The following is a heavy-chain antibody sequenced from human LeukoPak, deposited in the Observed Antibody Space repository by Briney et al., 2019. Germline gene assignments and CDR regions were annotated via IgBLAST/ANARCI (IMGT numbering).Heavy chain of an antibody. D-gene: IGHD2-2*01. Sequence: GGSLRLSCAASGFTFSIYAMNWDRQAPGKGLEWVSGISDSGRNTYYSDSVKGRFTISRDNSESTVYLQMNSLTAEDTAQYYCATGCVGSPNCQTTGYDHWGQGTLVTVSS. CDR2: ISDSGRNT. J-gene: IGHJ4*02. CDR1: GFTFSIYA. CDR3: ATGCVGSPNCQTTGYDH. V-gene: IGHV3-23*01.